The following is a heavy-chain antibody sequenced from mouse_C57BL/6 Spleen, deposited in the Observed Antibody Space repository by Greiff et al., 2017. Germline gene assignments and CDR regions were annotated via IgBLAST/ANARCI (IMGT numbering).Heavy chain of an antibody. CDR2: IYPGDGDT. J-gene: IGHJ2*01. V-gene: IGHV1-82*01. Sequence: VKLQQSGPEPVKPGASVKISCKASGYAFSSSWMNWVKQRPGKGLEWIGRIYPGDGDTNYNGKFKGKATLTADKSSSTGYMQLSSLTSEDSAVYYCARDYGSSLYYWGKGTTLTVSS. CDR1: GYAFSSSW. D-gene: IGHD1-1*01. CDR3: ARDYGSSLYY.